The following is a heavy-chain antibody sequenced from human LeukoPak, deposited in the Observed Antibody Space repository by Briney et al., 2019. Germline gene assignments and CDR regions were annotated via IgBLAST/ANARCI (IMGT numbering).Heavy chain of an antibody. J-gene: IGHJ4*02. CDR3: ARDRFPYCSSTSCYFDQ. D-gene: IGHD2-2*01. Sequence: PGGSLRLSCAASGFTFSNYAMHWVRQAPGKGLEWVAVISYDGSNKYYADSVKGRFTISRDNSKNTLYLQMNSLRAEDTAVYCCARDRFPYCSSTSCYFDQWGQGTLVTVSS. CDR2: ISYDGSNK. V-gene: IGHV3-30-3*01. CDR1: GFTFSNYA.